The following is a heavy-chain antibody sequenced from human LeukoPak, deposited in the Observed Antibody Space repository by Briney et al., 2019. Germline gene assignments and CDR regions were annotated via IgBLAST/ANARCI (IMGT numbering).Heavy chain of an antibody. V-gene: IGHV3-30*02. D-gene: IGHD6-13*01. CDR2: IHYDGSNN. CDR3: AKDHGSSDWYYFDY. J-gene: IGHJ4*02. Sequence: GGSLRLSCAASGFTFRSYAMHWVRQAPGKGLEWVAFIHYDGSNNYYADSVKGRFTISRDNSKNTLYLQMNTLRADDTAVYYCAKDHGSSDWYYFDYWGQGTLVTVSS. CDR1: GFTFRSYA.